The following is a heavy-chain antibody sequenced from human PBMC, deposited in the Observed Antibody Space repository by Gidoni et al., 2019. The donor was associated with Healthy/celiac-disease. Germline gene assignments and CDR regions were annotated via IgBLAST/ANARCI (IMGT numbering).Heavy chain of an antibody. CDR2: INHSGST. CDR1: GGSFSNYY. Sequence: QVQLQQRGAGLLKPSETLSRTCVVYGGSFSNYYWSWFRQPPGKGLEWIGEINHSGSTDYNPSLESRVTISVDTSKNQFSLKLSSVTAADTAVYYCARVNVGNWYFDLWGRGTLVTVSS. CDR3: ARVNVGNWYFDL. J-gene: IGHJ2*01. D-gene: IGHD7-27*01. V-gene: IGHV4-34*01.